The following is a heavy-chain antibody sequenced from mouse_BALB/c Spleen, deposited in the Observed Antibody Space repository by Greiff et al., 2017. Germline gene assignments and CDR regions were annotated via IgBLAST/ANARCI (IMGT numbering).Heavy chain of an antibody. CDR3: ARALYGSSYFDY. D-gene: IGHD1-1*01. V-gene: IGHV3-8*02. Sequence: EVQLQESGPSLVKPSQTLSLTCSVTGDSITSGYWNWIRKFPGNKLEYMGYISYSGSTYYNPSLKSRISITRDTSKNQYYLQLNSVTTEDTATYYCARALYGSSYFDYWGQGTTLTVSS. J-gene: IGHJ2*01. CDR2: ISYSGST. CDR1: GDSITSGY.